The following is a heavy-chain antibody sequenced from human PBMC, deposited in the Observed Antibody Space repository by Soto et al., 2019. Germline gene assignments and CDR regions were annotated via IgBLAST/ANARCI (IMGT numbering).Heavy chain of an antibody. CDR3: ARDTNSLDS. CDR1: NYAISSGFF. J-gene: IGHJ4*02. D-gene: IGHD2-8*01. V-gene: IGHV4-38-2*02. CDR2: IYHTGDT. Sequence: SETLSLTCAVSNYAISSGFFWAWIRQPPGRGLEWIGSIYHTGDTHYNPSLRSQFTMSVDTSKNQFSLKLTSLTAADTAIYFCARDTNSLDSWGQGILVTVS.